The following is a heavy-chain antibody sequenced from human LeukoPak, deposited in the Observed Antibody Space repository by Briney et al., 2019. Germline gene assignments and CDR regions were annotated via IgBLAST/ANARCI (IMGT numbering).Heavy chain of an antibody. D-gene: IGHD3-3*01. V-gene: IGHV1-69*05. CDR1: GGTFSSYA. CDR2: IIPIFGTA. Sequence: SVKVSCKASGGTFSSYAISLVRQAPGQGLEWMGRIIPIFGTANYAQKFQGRVTMTTDTSTSTAYMELRSLRSDDTAVYYCARDPTEDFWSGFYSYFDFWGQGTLVTVSS. J-gene: IGHJ4*02. CDR3: ARDPTEDFWSGFYSYFDF.